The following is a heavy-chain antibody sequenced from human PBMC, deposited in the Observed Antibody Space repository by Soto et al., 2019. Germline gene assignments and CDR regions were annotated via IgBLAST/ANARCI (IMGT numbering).Heavy chain of an antibody. CDR3: ARELRYDSSGYYPNWVY. J-gene: IGHJ4*02. CDR2: IIPILGIA. V-gene: IGHV1-69*08. Sequence: QVQLVQSGAEVKKPGSSVKVSCKASGGTFSSYTISWVRQAPGQGLEWMGRIIPILGIANYAQKFQGRVTITADKSTSTAYMELSSLRSEDTAVYYCARELRYDSSGYYPNWVYWGQGTLVTVSS. CDR1: GGTFSSYT. D-gene: IGHD3-22*01.